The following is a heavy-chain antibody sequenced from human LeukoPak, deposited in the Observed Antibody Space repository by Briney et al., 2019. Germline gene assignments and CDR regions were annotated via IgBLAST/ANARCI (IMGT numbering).Heavy chain of an antibody. CDR2: ISPYNDNT. J-gene: IGHJ3*02. Sequence: ASVKDSCKASGYIFTRTGINWARQAPGQGLEWMGWISPYNDNTNNPQKFQGRVTMTTDTSTTTAYMDLRSLRSDDTAVYYCTRDHLAADGSDAFDIWSQGTMVTVSS. CDR3: TRDHLAADGSDAFDI. D-gene: IGHD6-13*01. V-gene: IGHV1-18*04. CDR1: GYIFTRTG.